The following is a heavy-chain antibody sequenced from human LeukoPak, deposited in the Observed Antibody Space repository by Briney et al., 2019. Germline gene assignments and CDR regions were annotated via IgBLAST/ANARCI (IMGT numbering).Heavy chain of an antibody. D-gene: IGHD3-9*01. V-gene: IGHV4-34*01. CDR3: ARHKDDILTGYYLIPPSYFDY. CDR1: GGSFSGYY. J-gene: IGHJ4*02. Sequence: SSETLSLTCAVYGGSFSGYYWSWIRQPPGKGLEWIGEINHSGSTNYNPSLKSRVTISVDTSKNQFSLKLSSVTDADTAVYYCARHKDDILTGYYLIPPSYFDYWGQGTLVTVSS. CDR2: INHSGST.